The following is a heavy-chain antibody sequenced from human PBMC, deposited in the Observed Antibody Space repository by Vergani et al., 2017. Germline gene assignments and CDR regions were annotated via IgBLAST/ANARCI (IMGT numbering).Heavy chain of an antibody. J-gene: IGHJ4*02. Sequence: QVQLVESGGGVVQRGGSLRHSCATSGFTLSNYDMQWIRQGPGTGLEFVAFIQFDGSNQYYADSVKGRFTLSRDFSKNTLYLQMNSLRTDDTATYYCAKHFRGWGIDYWGQGTQVIVSS. V-gene: IGHV3-30*02. D-gene: IGHD3-16*01. CDR2: IQFDGSNQ. CDR1: GFTLSNYD. CDR3: AKHFRGWGIDY.